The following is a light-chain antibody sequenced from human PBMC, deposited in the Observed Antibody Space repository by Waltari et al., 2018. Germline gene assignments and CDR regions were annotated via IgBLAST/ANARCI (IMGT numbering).Light chain of an antibody. CDR3: QQSYSTPRT. Sequence: DIQRTQSPASVSASVADRVTITCRSRQSISSYITWYQQKPGKAPKLLIDPEYSLQSGVPARFSGSGSGTDFTLTISSLQPEDFATYYCQQSYSTPRTFGQGTKVEIK. J-gene: IGKJ1*01. V-gene: IGKV1-39*01. CDR2: PEY. CDR1: QSISSY.